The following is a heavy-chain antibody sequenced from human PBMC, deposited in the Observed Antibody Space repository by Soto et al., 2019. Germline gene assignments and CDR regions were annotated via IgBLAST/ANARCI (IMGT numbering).Heavy chain of an antibody. CDR2: ISGNVGSTT. V-gene: IGHV3-23*01. CDR3: AKHRGVGAGPFDS. J-gene: IGHJ4*02. D-gene: IGHD3-10*01. Sequence: EVQLLESGGGLAQPGGSLRLSCAVSGITFTNYAMGWVRQAPGKGLEWVSGISGNVGSTTHYADSVKGRFTISRDKSRNRLSLQMNSRGAEDTAVDYCAKHRGVGAGPFDSGGQGTRVSVPS. CDR1: GITFTNYA.